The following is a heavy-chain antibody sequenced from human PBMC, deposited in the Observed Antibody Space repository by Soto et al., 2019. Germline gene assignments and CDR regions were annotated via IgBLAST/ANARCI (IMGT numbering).Heavy chain of an antibody. V-gene: IGHV3-48*03. J-gene: IGHJ4*02. CDR2: INPSGRTI. CDR3: ARDRPYLLDY. CDR1: GFTFSSFE. Sequence: GGSLRLSCVASGFTFSSFEMNWIRQAPGKGPEWIAVINPSGRTISYADSVKGRFTISRDNAKNSLYLQMNSLRAEDTAVYYCARDRPYLLDYWGQGTLVTVSS. D-gene: IGHD2-8*01.